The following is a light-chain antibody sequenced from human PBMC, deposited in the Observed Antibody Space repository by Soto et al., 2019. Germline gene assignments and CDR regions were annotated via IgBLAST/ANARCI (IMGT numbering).Light chain of an antibody. CDR3: SSYAGSNNFV. J-gene: IGLJ1*01. CDR1: SSDVGYYGY. CDR2: EVT. Sequence: QSVLTQPPSASGFPGQSVTISCTGTSSDVGYYGYVSWYQQHPDKAPKLVIYEVTKRPSGVPDRVSASKSGNTACLTVSGLRAEDEADYYCSSYAGSNNFVFGSGTKVTV. V-gene: IGLV2-8*01.